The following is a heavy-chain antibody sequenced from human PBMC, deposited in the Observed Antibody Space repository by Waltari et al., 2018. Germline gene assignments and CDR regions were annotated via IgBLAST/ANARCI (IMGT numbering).Heavy chain of an antibody. CDR1: GFTFSSYW. Sequence: EVQLVESGGGLVQPGGSLRLSCAASGFTFSSYWMSWVRQAPGKGLEWVANIKQDVRDTYSVDSVKVRFTISIDNAKNSLYLQMNSLRAEDTAVYYCARGMYSFDYWGQGTLVTVSS. J-gene: IGHJ4*02. V-gene: IGHV3-7*04. CDR3: ARGMYSFDY. D-gene: IGHD2-8*01. CDR2: IKQDVRDT.